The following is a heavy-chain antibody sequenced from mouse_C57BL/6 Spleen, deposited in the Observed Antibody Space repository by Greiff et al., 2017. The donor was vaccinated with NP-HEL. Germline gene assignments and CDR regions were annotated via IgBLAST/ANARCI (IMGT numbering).Heavy chain of an antibody. CDR2: IYPGDGDT. CDR3: ARRYYYGSRGFAY. CDR1: GYAFSSSW. V-gene: IGHV1-82*01. D-gene: IGHD1-1*01. Sequence: QVQLQQSGPELVKPGASVKISCKASGYAFSSSWMNWVKQRPGKGLEWIGRIYPGDGDTNYNGKFKGKATLTADKSSSTAYMHLSSLTSEDSAVYFCARRYYYGSRGFAYWGQGTLVTVSA. J-gene: IGHJ3*01.